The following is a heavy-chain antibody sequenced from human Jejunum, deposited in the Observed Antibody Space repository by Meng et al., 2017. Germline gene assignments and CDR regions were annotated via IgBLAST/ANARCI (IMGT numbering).Heavy chain of an antibody. CDR3: SRGPFSTNLENWFDP. V-gene: IGHV1-2*02. Sequence: QLPQVQSGAGVEEPEAPVEFFYKASGYTFTNYYKYWVGQAPEARVEWIEWIKPNNGYTRYAKKFQDRDTLTRDTSINTAYMDLRRLTSDDTAEYYCSRGPFSTNLENWFDPWGHGTLVTVSS. J-gene: IGHJ5*02. CDR2: IKPNNGYT. D-gene: IGHD1-1*01. CDR1: GYTFTNYY.